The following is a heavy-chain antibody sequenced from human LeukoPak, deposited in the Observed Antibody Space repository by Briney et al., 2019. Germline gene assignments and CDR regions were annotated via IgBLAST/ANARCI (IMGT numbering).Heavy chain of an antibody. D-gene: IGHD3-3*01. CDR2: IYYSGST. Sequence: SETLSLTCTVSGGSVSSGSYYWSWIRQPPGKGLERIGYIYYSGSTNYNPSLKSRVTISVDTSKNQFSLKLSSVTAADTAVYYCASQSAGYDFWSGYRYWGQGTLVTVSS. V-gene: IGHV4-61*01. J-gene: IGHJ4*02. CDR1: GGSVSSGSYY. CDR3: ASQSAGYDFWSGYRY.